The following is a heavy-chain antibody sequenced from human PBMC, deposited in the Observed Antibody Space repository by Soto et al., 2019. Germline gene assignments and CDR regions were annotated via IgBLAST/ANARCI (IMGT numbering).Heavy chain of an antibody. CDR3: ARDCGVVVAAPFDY. J-gene: IGHJ4*02. V-gene: IGHV3-7*01. D-gene: IGHD2-15*01. CDR1: GFTFSNYW. CDR2: IKQDGSEK. Sequence: EVQLVESGGGLVQPGGSLRLSCAASGFTFSNYWMSWVRQAPGKGLEWVANIKQDGSEKYYVDSVKGRFTISRDNAKNSLYLQMNSLRAEDTAVYYCARDCGVVVAAPFDYWGQGTLVTVSS.